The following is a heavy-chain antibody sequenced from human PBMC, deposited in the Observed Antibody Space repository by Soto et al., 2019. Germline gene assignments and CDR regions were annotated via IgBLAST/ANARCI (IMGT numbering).Heavy chain of an antibody. CDR3: ARDAMATEFDY. CDR2: INAGDGNT. J-gene: IGHJ4*02. Sequence: ASVKVSCKASGYTFTSYAMHWVRQAPGQRLEWMGWINAGDGNTKYSQKFQGRVTITRDTSASTACMELSSLRSEDTAVYYCARDAMATEFDYWGQGTLVTVSS. V-gene: IGHV1-3*01. D-gene: IGHD5-12*01. CDR1: GYTFTSYA.